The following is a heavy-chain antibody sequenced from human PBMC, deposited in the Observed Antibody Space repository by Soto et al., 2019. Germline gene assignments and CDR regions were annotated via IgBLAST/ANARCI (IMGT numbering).Heavy chain of an antibody. Sequence: QVQLVESGGGWVQLGSPREFPLPALGLPLGKMVLDWSAKAPGKGRGGVAVISYDGSNKYIAESVKGRFTISRDNSKNTLFLQMNSLRAEDTAVYYCARGTTTSAFSAMDVWGQGTTVTVSS. CDR2: ISYDGSNK. J-gene: IGHJ6*02. CDR3: ARGTTTSAFSAMDV. D-gene: IGHD1-1*01. V-gene: IGHV3-30-3*01. CDR1: GLPLGKMV.